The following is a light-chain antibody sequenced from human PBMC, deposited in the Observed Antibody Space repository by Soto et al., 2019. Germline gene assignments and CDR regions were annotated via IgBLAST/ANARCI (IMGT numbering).Light chain of an antibody. CDR3: QQYNNWPWT. CDR2: GAS. CDR1: QSVATN. V-gene: IGKV3-15*01. Sequence: EIVMTQSPATLSVSPGERAALSCRASQSVATNLAWYQQKPGQAPRLLIYGASTRATGIPARFSGSGSGTDFTLTISSLQSVDFAVYSCQQYNNWPWTFGQGTKVDTK. J-gene: IGKJ1*01.